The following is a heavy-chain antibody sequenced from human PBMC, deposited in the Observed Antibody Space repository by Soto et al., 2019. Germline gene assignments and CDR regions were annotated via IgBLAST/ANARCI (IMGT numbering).Heavy chain of an antibody. V-gene: IGHV4-34*01. CDR3: AKKVSGGYADY. J-gene: IGHJ4*02. Sequence: QVQLQQWGAGLLKPSETLSLTCAVYGGSFSGYYWSWIRQPPGKGLEWIGEINHSGSTNYNPSLKSRFPISGDKSKQPFSLKLSSVTAADTAVYYCAKKVSGGYADYWGQGTLVTVSS. CDR2: INHSGST. CDR1: GGSFSGYY. D-gene: IGHD5-12*01.